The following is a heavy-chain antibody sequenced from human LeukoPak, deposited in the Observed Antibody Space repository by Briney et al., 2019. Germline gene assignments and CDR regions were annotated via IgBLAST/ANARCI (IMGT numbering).Heavy chain of an antibody. CDR3: TRDFDSGVVDV. CDR1: GASVTSYY. J-gene: IGHJ6*02. D-gene: IGHD3-22*01. V-gene: IGHV4-59*02. Sequence: SETLSLTCTVSGASVTSYYWSWIRQPPGKRLQWIGYIYYSGSTNYNPSLKSRVTISVDTSKNQFSLKLSSVTAADTAVYFCTRDFDSGVVDVWGQGTKVTVSS. CDR2: IYYSGST.